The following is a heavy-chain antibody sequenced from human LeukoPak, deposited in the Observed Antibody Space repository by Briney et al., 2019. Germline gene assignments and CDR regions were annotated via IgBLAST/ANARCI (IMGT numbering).Heavy chain of an antibody. J-gene: IGHJ4*02. CDR2: ISSSSSYI. CDR3: ARVSYGDSGYFDY. Sequence: GGSLRLSCPASGFIFSDYYMSWIRQAPGKGLERVSYISSSSSYINYADSVKGRFTISRDNAKNSLYLQMNSLRAEDTAVYYRARVSYGDSGYFDYWGQGTLVTVSS. CDR1: GFIFSDYY. D-gene: IGHD4-17*01. V-gene: IGHV3-11*06.